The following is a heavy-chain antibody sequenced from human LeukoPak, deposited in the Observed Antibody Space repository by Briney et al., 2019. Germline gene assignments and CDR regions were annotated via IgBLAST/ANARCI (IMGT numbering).Heavy chain of an antibody. CDR3: ARPRYDILTGYYSQFDY. V-gene: IGHV1-69*04. Sequence: SVKVSCKASGGTFSSYAISWVRQAPGQGLEWMGRIIPSLGIANYAQKFQGRVTITADKSTSTAYLELSSLRSEDTAVYYCARPRYDILTGYYSQFDYWGQGTLVTVSS. J-gene: IGHJ4*02. D-gene: IGHD3-9*01. CDR2: IIPSLGIA. CDR1: GGTFSSYA.